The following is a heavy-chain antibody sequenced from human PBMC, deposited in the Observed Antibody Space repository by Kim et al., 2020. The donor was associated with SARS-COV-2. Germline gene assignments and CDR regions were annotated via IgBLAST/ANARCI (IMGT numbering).Heavy chain of an antibody. CDR1: GFTFSGAG. Sequence: GGSLRLSCVASGFTFSGAGMHWVRQASGKGLEWVGRIRSKVNNYATAYPASVKGRFTISRDDSKNMAYLQISGLKTEDTAVYYCTIEGDYYGMDVWGQGTTVTVSS. J-gene: IGHJ6*02. CDR3: TIEGDYYGMDV. V-gene: IGHV3-73*01. CDR2: IRSKVNNYAT.